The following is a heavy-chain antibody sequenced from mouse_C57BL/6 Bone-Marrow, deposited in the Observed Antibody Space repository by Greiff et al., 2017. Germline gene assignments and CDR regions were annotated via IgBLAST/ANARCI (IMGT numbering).Heavy chain of an antibody. CDR3: ARNPYDVYWAPFAY. V-gene: IGHV1-72*01. CDR2: IDPNSGGT. Sequence: QVQLQQPGAELVKPGASVKLSCKASGYTFTSYWMHWVKQRPGRGLEWIGRIDPNSGGTKYNEKFKSKATLTVDKPSSTAYMQLSSLTSEESSVYYCARNPYDVYWAPFAYWGQGTLVTVSA. CDR1: GYTFTSYW. J-gene: IGHJ3*01. D-gene: IGHD2-3*01.